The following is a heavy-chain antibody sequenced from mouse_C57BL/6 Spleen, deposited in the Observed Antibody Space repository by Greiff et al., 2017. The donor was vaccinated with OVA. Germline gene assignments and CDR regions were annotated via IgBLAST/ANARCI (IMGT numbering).Heavy chain of an antibody. CDR1: GYTFTDYE. D-gene: IGHD3-1*01. V-gene: IGHV1-15*01. J-gene: IGHJ3*01. Sequence: QVQLQQSGAELVRPGASVTLSCTASGYTFTDYEMHWVKQTPVHGLEWIGAIDPETGGTAYTQKFKGKAILTADKSSSTAYMELRSLTSEDSAGYYCTRDQLFAYWGQGTLVTVSA. CDR2: IDPETGGT. CDR3: TRDQLFAY.